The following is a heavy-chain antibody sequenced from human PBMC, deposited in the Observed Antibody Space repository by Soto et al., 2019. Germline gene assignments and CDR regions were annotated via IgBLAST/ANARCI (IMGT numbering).Heavy chain of an antibody. CDR3: ATDDYGDYYDALDI. D-gene: IGHD4-17*01. CDR1: GFTFSSYG. V-gene: IGHV3-30*03. J-gene: IGHJ3*02. CDR2: ISYDGSNK. Sequence: GVSLRLSCAASGFTFSSYGMHWVRQAPGKGLEWVAVISYDGSNKYYADSVKGRFTISRDNSKNTLYLQMNSLRAEDKAVYYCATDDYGDYYDALDIWGQGTMVTVSS.